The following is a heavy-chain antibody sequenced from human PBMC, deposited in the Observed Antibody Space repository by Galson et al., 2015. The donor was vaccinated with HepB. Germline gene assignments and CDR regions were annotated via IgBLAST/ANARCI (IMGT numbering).Heavy chain of an antibody. J-gene: IGHJ4*02. CDR3: ASSMITFGGPTDY. CDR1: GYTFTSYA. D-gene: IGHD3-16*01. CDR2: INAGNGNT. V-gene: IGHV1-3*01. Sequence: SVKVSCKASGYTFTSYAMHWVRQAPGQRLEWMGWINAGNGNTKYSQKFQGRVTITRDTSASTAYMELSSLRSEDTAVYYCASSMITFGGPTDYWGQGTLVTVSS.